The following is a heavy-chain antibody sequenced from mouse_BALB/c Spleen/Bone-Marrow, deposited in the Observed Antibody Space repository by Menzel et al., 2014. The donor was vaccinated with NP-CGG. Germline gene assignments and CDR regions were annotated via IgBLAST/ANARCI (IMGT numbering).Heavy chain of an antibody. V-gene: IGHV7-1*02. CDR1: GFTFSDFY. CDR2: SRNKANDYTT. Sequence: EVKVVESGGGLVQPGGSLRLSCATSGFTFSDFYMEWVRQPPGKRLEWIAASRNKANDYTTEYSASVKGRFIVSRDTSQSILYLQMNAPRAEDTAIYYCARANWDYFDYWGQGTTLTVSS. D-gene: IGHD4-1*01. CDR3: ARANWDYFDY. J-gene: IGHJ2*01.